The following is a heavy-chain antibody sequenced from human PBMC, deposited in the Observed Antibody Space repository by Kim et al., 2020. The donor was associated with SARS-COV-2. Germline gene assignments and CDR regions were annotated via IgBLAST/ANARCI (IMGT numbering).Heavy chain of an antibody. D-gene: IGHD6-25*01. CDR3: ARLAKRPFGWIDP. CDR2: VYYSGST. J-gene: IGHJ5*02. CDR1: GDSLITASYY. Sequence: SETLSLTCTVSGDSLITASYYWVWIRQPPGKGLDWIGTVYYSGSTYYNPSLKSRVTLSVDTSKNQFSLNVNSLTAADTAVYYCARLAKRPFGWIDPWGQGTLFIVSS. V-gene: IGHV4-39*07.